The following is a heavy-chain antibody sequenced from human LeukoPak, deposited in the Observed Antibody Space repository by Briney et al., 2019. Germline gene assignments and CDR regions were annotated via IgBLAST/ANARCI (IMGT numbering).Heavy chain of an antibody. Sequence: GASVKVSCKASGYTFTSYDISWVRQAPGQGLEWMGGIIPIFGTANYAQKFQGRVTITADKSTSTAYMELSSLRSEDTAVYYCARPVRYFDWFGWFDPWGQGTLVTVSS. J-gene: IGHJ5*02. V-gene: IGHV1-69*06. CDR2: IIPIFGTA. D-gene: IGHD3-9*01. CDR3: ARPVRYFDWFGWFDP. CDR1: GYTFTSYD.